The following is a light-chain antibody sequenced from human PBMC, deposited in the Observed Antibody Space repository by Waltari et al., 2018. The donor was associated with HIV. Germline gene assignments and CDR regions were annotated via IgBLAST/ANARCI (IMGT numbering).Light chain of an antibody. J-gene: IGKJ1*01. CDR2: AAS. CDR1: QRVSRSF. Sequence: EIVLTQSPGTLSLSPGERATLSCRARQSVTRASQRVSRSFLAWYQQKPGQAPRLLIYAASSRATGIPDRFSGSGSGTDFTLTISRLEPEDFAVYYCQQYGTSPRTFGQGTKVEIK. CDR3: QQYGTSPRT. V-gene: IGKV3-20*01.